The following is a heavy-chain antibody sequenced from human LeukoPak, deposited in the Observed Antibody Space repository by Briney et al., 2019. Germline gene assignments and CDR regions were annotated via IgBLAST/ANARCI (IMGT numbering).Heavy chain of an antibody. D-gene: IGHD4-23*01. Sequence: SETLSLTCTVSGGSISSSSYYWGWIRQPPGKGLEWIGSLYYSGSTYYNPSLKSRVTMSVDTSKTQFSLKLSSVTAADTAVYYCARNYDGAFDYWGQGTLVTVSS. V-gene: IGHV4-39*01. J-gene: IGHJ4*02. CDR2: LYYSGST. CDR3: ARNYDGAFDY. CDR1: GGSISSSSYY.